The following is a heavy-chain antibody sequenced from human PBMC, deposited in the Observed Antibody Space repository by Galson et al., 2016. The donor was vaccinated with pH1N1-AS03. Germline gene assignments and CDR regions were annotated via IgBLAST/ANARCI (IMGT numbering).Heavy chain of an antibody. CDR1: GYIFSNYW. CDR3: ARHGLESTRSAWFDP. V-gene: IGHV5-51*01. Sequence: QSGAEVKKPGESLKISCQASGYIFSNYWIAWVRQMPGKGLQWMGIIFPGDSDVSYNPSFQGQVTIPADKSINTAYLQWSSLKDSDTAIYYCARHGLESTRSAWFDPWGQGTLVTVSS. D-gene: IGHD2-15*01. CDR2: IFPGDSDV. J-gene: IGHJ5*02.